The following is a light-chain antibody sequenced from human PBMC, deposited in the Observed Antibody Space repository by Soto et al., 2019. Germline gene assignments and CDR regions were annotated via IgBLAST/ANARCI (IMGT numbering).Light chain of an antibody. CDR3: QQYNSYSPLT. J-gene: IGKJ4*01. Sequence: DIQMTHTPSAVPASVQDRVTITCRASQSISSWLAWYQQKPGKAPKLLIYKASGLESGVPSRFSGSGSGTDFTLTISSLQPDDFATYYCQQYNSYSPLTFGGGTKVDIK. CDR1: QSISSW. V-gene: IGKV1-5*03. CDR2: KAS.